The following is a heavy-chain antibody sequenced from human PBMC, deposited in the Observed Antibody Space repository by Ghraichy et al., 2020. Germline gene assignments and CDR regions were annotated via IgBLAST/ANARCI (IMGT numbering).Heavy chain of an antibody. D-gene: IGHD6-19*01. CDR1: GGSLSSSRYF. CDR3: ARAPKGYGSGWADY. V-gene: IGHV4-39*01. J-gene: IGHJ4*02. Sequence: SQTLSLTCTVSGGSLSSSRYFWGWIRQPPGKGLEWIGSIYYSGSAYYNPSLKSRVSMSVDTSKNQFSLRLSSVTAADTAVCYCARAPKGYGSGWADYWGQGILVTVSP. CDR2: IYYSGSA.